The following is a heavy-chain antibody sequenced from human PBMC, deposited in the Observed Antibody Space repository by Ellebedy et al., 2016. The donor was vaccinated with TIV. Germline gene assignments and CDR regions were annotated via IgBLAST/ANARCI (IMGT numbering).Heavy chain of an antibody. CDR1: GYSFTSYW. V-gene: IGHV5-51*01. Sequence: GESLKISXKGSGYSFTSYWIGWVRQMPGKGLEWMGIIYPGDSDTRYSPSFQGQVTISADKSISTAYLQWSSLKASDTAMYYCARATMVRGVMDYFDYWGQGTLVTVSS. CDR2: IYPGDSDT. CDR3: ARATMVRGVMDYFDY. J-gene: IGHJ4*02. D-gene: IGHD3-10*01.